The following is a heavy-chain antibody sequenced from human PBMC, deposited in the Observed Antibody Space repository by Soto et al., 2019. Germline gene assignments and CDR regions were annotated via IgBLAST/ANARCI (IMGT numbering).Heavy chain of an antibody. CDR3: ARDLRDYDSSGYYSK. CDR2: IIPIFGPA. V-gene: IGHV1-69*13. D-gene: IGHD3-22*01. Sequence: SVKVSCKASGGTFSSYAISWVRQAPGQGLEWMGGIIPIFGPANYAQKFQGRVTITADESTSTAYMELSSLRSEDTAVYYCARDLRDYDSSGYYSKWGQGTLVTVSS. J-gene: IGHJ4*02. CDR1: GGTFSSYA.